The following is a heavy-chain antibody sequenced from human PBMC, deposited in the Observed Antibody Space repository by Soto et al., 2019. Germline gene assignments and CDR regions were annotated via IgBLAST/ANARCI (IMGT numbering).Heavy chain of an antibody. D-gene: IGHD2-15*01. CDR2: FYHSGTT. V-gene: IGHV4-39*01. Sequence: PSVTLSLTCTVSGGSIISTNYYWGWIRQTPGKGLEWIGSFYHSGTTYYSQSLKSRVTISVDTSTNQFSLKLTSLTAADTAVYYCVRQPTLGYCSGFSCFPFDTWCQGALLPVSS. CDR1: GGSIISTNYY. J-gene: IGHJ5*01. CDR3: VRQPTLGYCSGFSCFPFDT.